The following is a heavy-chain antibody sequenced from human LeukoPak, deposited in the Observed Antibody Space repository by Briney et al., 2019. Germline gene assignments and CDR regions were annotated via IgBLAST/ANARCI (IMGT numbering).Heavy chain of an antibody. J-gene: IGHJ5*02. V-gene: IGHV1-69*04. CDR3: ARVGCSGGSCYSWFDP. D-gene: IGHD2-15*01. Sequence: SVKVSCKASGGTFSSYAISWVRQAPGQRLEWMGRIIPILGIANYAQKFQGRVTITADKSTSTAYMELSSLRSEDTAVYYCARVGCSGGSCYSWFDPWGQGTLATVSS. CDR1: GGTFSSYA. CDR2: IIPILGIA.